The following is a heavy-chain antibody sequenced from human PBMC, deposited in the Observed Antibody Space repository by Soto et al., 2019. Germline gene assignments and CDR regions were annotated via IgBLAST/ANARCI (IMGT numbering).Heavy chain of an antibody. J-gene: IGHJ6*02. Sequence: SETLSLTCTVSGGSISSGGYYWSWIRQHPGKGLEWIGYIYYSGSTYYNPSLKSRVTISVDTSKNQFSLKLSSVTAADTAVYYCARAQLLWFGELSAPDGMDVWGQGTTVTVSS. CDR2: IYYSGST. V-gene: IGHV4-31*03. CDR3: ARAQLLWFGELSAPDGMDV. D-gene: IGHD3-10*01. CDR1: GGSISSGGYY.